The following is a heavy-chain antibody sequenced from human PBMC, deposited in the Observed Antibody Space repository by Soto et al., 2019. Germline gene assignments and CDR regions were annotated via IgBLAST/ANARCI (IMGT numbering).Heavy chain of an antibody. CDR1: GGSFSGYY. CDR3: EKLYCSGGSCYNWFDP. V-gene: IGHV4-34*01. J-gene: IGHJ5*02. Sequence: SETLSLTCAVYGGSFSGYYWSWIRQPPGKGLDWIGEINHSGSTNYNPSLKSRVTISVDTSKNQFSLKLSSVTAADTAVYYCEKLYCSGGSCYNWFDPWGQGTLVTVSS. D-gene: IGHD2-15*01. CDR2: INHSGST.